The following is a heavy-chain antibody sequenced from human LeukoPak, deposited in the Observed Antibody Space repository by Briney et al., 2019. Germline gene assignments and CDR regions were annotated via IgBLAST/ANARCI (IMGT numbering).Heavy chain of an antibody. CDR2: INPNSGGT. Sequence: ASVKVSCKASGYTFTGYYMPWVRQAPGQGLQWMGRINPNSGGTNYAQKFQGRVTMTRDTSISTAYMELSRLRSDDTDVYYCARVGRALGAFDIWGQGTMVTVSS. J-gene: IGHJ3*02. CDR1: GYTFTGYY. V-gene: IGHV1-2*05. CDR3: ARVGRALGAFDI. D-gene: IGHD3-10*01.